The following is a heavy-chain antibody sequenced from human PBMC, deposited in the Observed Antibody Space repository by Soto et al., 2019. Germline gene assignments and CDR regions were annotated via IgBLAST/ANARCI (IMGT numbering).Heavy chain of an antibody. Sequence: QVQLQESGPGLMKPSGTLSLTCAVSGGSISTKWWSWVRQPPGKGLEWIGEIYHSGRTNDNPSLENRVTMSVDKSQNHISMIQNSVASADTAVYYCASHIAVSWTRGFDFWGEGTLVTVSS. D-gene: IGHD6-19*01. CDR2: IYHSGRT. CDR1: GGSISTKW. V-gene: IGHV4-4*02. J-gene: IGHJ4*02. CDR3: ASHIAVSWTRGFDF.